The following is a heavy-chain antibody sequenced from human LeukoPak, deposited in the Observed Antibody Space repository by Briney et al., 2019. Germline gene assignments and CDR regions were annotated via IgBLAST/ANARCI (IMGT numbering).Heavy chain of an antibody. CDR1: GFTFSSYA. CDR2: ISGSGGST. Sequence: GGSMRLSCAASGFTFSSYAMSWVRQAPGKRLEWVSAISGSGGSTYYADSVKGRFTISRDNSKNTLYLQMNSLRAEDTAVYYCAKVVEAVRKFDPWGQGTLVPVSS. D-gene: IGHD6-19*01. V-gene: IGHV3-23*01. CDR3: AKVVEAVRKFDP. J-gene: IGHJ5*02.